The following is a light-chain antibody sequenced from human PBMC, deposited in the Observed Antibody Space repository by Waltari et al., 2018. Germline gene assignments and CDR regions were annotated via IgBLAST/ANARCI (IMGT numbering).Light chain of an antibody. CDR3: QQYDSYVYT. J-gene: IGKJ2*01. CDR1: QRLVHSDGNTY. CDR2: KVS. Sequence: DVVMTQSPLSLPVTLGQPASISCKSSQRLVHSDGNTYLNWFHQKPGQSPRRLIYKVSNRDSGVPDRFSGSGSDTEFTLTISNLQPDDFATYYCQQYDSYVYTFGQGTKLEIK. V-gene: IGKV2-30*02.